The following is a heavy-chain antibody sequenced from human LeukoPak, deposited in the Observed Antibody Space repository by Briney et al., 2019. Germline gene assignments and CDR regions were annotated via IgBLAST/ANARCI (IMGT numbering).Heavy chain of an antibody. J-gene: IGHJ3*02. D-gene: IGHD2/OR15-2a*01. CDR3: ARDSFSADAFDI. CDR2: IYYSGST. CDR1: GGSISSYY. V-gene: IGHV4-59*01. Sequence: PSETLSLTCTVSGGSISSYYWSWIRQPPGKGLEWIGYIYYSGSTIYNPSLKSRVTISVDTSKNQFSLKLSSVTAADTAVYYCARDSFSADAFDIWGQGTIVTVSS.